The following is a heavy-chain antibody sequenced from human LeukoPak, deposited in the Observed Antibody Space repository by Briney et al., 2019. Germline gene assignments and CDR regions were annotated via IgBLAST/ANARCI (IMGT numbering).Heavy chain of an antibody. J-gene: IGHJ4*02. CDR2: IYYSGST. CDR1: GGSINSGY. CDR3: ARQVMVRGVKDWYYFDY. Sequence: SETLSLTCSVSGGSINSGYWGWIRHPPGKGLEGIGSIYYSGSTYYNPSLKSRVTISVDTSKNQFSLKLSSVTAADTAVYYCARQVMVRGVKDWYYFDYWGQGTLVTVSS. D-gene: IGHD3-10*01. V-gene: IGHV4-39*01.